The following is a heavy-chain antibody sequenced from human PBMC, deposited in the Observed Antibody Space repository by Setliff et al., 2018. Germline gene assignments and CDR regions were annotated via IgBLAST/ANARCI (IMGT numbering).Heavy chain of an antibody. CDR3: ARIWGTYVDTFYGAGGSYRTGAFDY. V-gene: IGHV3-23*01. D-gene: IGHD3-10*01. CDR2: ISGSGVST. CDR1: GFTFSSYA. Sequence: LRLSCAASGFTFSSYAMSWVRQAPGKGLEWVSAISGSGVSTYNADSVKGRVTISRDNAGKSLYLYMSNLRAEDTAVYYCARIWGTYVDTFYGAGGSYRTGAFDYWGQGALVTVSS. J-gene: IGHJ4*02.